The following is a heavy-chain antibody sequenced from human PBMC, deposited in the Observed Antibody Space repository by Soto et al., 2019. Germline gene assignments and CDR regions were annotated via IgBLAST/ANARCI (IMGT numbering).Heavy chain of an antibody. V-gene: IGHV4-34*01. Sequence: SETLSLTCAVYGGSFSGFYWSWIRQPLGKGLEWIGESDHSGRTKYNAPLKSRVTISVDTSKKQFSLKLSSVTAADTAVYYCARGMGEESTFYKYYGMDVWGQGTTVTVSS. D-gene: IGHD3-16*01. CDR3: ARGMGEESTFYKYYGMDV. J-gene: IGHJ6*02. CDR1: GGSFSGFY. CDR2: SDHSGRT.